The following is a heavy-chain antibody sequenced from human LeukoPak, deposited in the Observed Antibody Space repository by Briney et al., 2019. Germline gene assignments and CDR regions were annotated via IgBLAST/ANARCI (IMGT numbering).Heavy chain of an antibody. CDR1: GFTFSSYG. D-gene: IGHD6-19*01. V-gene: IGHV3-30*18. Sequence: PGRPLRLSCAASGFTFSSYGMHWVRQAPGKGLEWVAVISYDGSNKYYADSVKGRFTISRDNSKNTLYLQMNSLRAEDTAVYYCAKWRIFSGWKPRAFDIWGQGTMVTVSS. CDR3: AKWRIFSGWKPRAFDI. J-gene: IGHJ3*02. CDR2: ISYDGSNK.